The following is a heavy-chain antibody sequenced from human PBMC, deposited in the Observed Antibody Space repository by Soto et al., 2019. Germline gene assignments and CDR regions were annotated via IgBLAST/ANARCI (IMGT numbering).Heavy chain of an antibody. CDR2: INHSGST. Sequence: PSETLSLTFSVYGGSLSGYYWSWIRQPPGKGLEWIGEINHSGSTNYNPSLKSRVTISVDTSKNQFSLKLSSVTAADTAVYYCARGVGYCSGGSCRGAFDIWGQGTMV. CDR3: ARGVGYCSGGSCRGAFDI. CDR1: GGSLSGYY. D-gene: IGHD2-15*01. J-gene: IGHJ3*02. V-gene: IGHV4-34*01.